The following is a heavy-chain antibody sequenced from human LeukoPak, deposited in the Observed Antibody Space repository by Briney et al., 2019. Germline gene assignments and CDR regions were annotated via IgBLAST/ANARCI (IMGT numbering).Heavy chain of an antibody. V-gene: IGHV3-30-3*01. J-gene: IGHJ4*02. CDR1: GFTFSSYA. Sequence: GGSLRLSCAASGFTFSSYAMHWVRQAPGKGLEWVAVISYDGSNKYYADSGKGRFTISRDNSKNTLYLQMNSLRAEDTAVYYCARVGGSIAAAGPFDYWGQGTLVTVSS. CDR3: ARVGGSIAAAGPFDY. D-gene: IGHD6-13*01. CDR2: ISYDGSNK.